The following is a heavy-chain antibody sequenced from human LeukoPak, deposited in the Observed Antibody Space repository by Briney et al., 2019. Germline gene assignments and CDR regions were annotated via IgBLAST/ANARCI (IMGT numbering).Heavy chain of an antibody. V-gene: IGHV4-34*01. CDR3: ARVPDSNYPYYFDY. CDR2: INHSGST. D-gene: IGHD4-11*01. J-gene: IGHJ4*02. Sequence: SETLSLTCAVYGGSFSGYYWSWIRQPPGKGLEWIGEINHSGSTNYNPSLKSRVTISVDTSKNQFSLKLSSLTAADTAVYYCARVPDSNYPYYFDYWGQGTLVTVSS. CDR1: GGSFSGYY.